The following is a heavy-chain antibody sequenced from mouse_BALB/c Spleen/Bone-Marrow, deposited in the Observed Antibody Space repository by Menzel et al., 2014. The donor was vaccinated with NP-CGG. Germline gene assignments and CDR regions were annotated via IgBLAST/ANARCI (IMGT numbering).Heavy chain of an antibody. J-gene: IGHJ2*01. CDR1: GFNIKDTY. Sequence: VQLQQSGAELVKPGAPVRLSCTASGFNIKDTYIHWVKQRPEQGLEWIGRIDPANGNTKYDPKFQGKATITADTSSNTAYLQLSSLTSEDTAVYYCASYRLRTYFDYWGQGTTLTVSS. CDR2: IDPANGNT. CDR3: ASYRLRTYFDY. D-gene: IGHD2-14*01. V-gene: IGHV14-3*02.